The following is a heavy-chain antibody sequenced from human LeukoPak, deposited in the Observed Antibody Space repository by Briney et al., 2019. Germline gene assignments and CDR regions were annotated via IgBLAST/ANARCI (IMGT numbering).Heavy chain of an antibody. J-gene: IGHJ6*03. CDR3: ARRSGGSWDYYYYMDV. CDR1: GYTFTSYG. V-gene: IGHV1-18*01. CDR2: ISAYNGNT. D-gene: IGHD2-15*01. Sequence: ASVKVSCKASGYTFTSYGISWVRQAPGQGLEWMGWISAYNGNTNYAQKLQGRVTMNTDTSTSTAYMELRSLRSDDTAVYYCARRSGGSWDYYYYMDVWRKGTTVTVSS.